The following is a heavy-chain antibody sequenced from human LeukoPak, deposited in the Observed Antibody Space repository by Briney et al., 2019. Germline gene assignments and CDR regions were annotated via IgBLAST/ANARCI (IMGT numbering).Heavy chain of an antibody. CDR1: GGTFSSYA. V-gene: IGHV1-69*04. D-gene: IGHD3-22*01. CDR2: IIPILGIA. CDR3: ARVSSGYFIGY. J-gene: IGHJ4*02. Sequence: ASVKVSCKASGGTFSSYAISWVRQAPGQGLEWMGRIIPILGIANYAQKFQGRVTITADKSTSTAYMELSSLRSEDTAVYYCARVSSGYFIGYWGQGTLVTVSS.